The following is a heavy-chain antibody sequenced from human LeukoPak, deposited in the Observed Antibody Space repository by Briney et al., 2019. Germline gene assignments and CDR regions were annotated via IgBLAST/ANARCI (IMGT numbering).Heavy chain of an antibody. CDR2: INPNSADT. CDR3: ARDMDTGPDLFDY. D-gene: IGHD5-18*01. J-gene: IGHJ4*02. Sequence: AASVKVSCKASGYTFTSYYMHWVRQAPGQGLEWMGWINPNSADTDYAQKFQGRVTMTRDTPISTAYMELNRLTSDDTAVYYCARDMDTGPDLFDYWGQGTLVTVSS. V-gene: IGHV1-2*02. CDR1: GYTFTSYY.